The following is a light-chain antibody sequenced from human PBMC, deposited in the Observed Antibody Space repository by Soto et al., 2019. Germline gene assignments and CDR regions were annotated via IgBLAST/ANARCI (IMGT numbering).Light chain of an antibody. V-gene: IGLV2-14*03. CDR2: DVS. CDR3: SSYTGSSTSLVV. CDR1: SSDVGGYNF. Sequence: QSALTQPASVSGSPGQSITISCTGTSSDVGGYNFVSWYQQHPGKAPKLMISDVSNRPSGVSNRFSGSKSGNTASLTISGLQAEDEADDYCSSYTGSSTSLVVFGGGTKLTVL. J-gene: IGLJ2*01.